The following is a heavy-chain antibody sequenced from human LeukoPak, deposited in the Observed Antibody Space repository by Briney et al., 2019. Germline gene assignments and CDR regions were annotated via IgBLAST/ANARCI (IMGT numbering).Heavy chain of an antibody. Sequence: SVKVSCKASGGTFSSYTISWVRQAPGQGLEWMGRIIPIFGIANHAQKFQGRVTITADKSTSTAYMELSSLRSEDTAVYYCARDYVVMATIFPEYFQHWGQGTLVTVS. J-gene: IGHJ1*01. CDR2: IIPIFGIA. CDR3: ARDYVVMATIFPEYFQH. V-gene: IGHV1-69*02. D-gene: IGHD5-24*01. CDR1: GGTFSSYT.